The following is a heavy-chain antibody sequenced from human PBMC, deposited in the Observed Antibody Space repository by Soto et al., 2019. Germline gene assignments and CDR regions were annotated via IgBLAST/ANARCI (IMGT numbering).Heavy chain of an antibody. CDR3: ARDTVAAAGDPYYYYYGMDV. Sequence: SVKVSCKASGGTFSSYAISWVRQAPGQGLEWMGGIIPIFGTANYAQKFQGRVTITADESTSTAYMELSSLRSEDTAVYYCARDTVAAAGDPYYYYYGMDVWGRGTTVTVSS. V-gene: IGHV1-69*13. J-gene: IGHJ6*02. CDR2: IIPIFGTA. D-gene: IGHD6-13*01. CDR1: GGTFSSYA.